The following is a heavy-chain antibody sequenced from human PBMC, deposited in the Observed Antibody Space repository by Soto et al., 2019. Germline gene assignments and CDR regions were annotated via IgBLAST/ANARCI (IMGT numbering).Heavy chain of an antibody. V-gene: IGHV1-69*13. D-gene: IGHD3-22*01. J-gene: IGHJ4*02. Sequence: ASVKVSCKASGGTFSSYAISWVRQAPGQGLEWMGGIIPIFGTANYAQKFQGRVTITEDESTSTAYMELSSLRSEDTAVYYCASYYYDSSGYNPGVYWGQGTLVTVSS. CDR3: ASYYYDSSGYNPGVY. CDR1: GGTFSSYA. CDR2: IIPIFGTA.